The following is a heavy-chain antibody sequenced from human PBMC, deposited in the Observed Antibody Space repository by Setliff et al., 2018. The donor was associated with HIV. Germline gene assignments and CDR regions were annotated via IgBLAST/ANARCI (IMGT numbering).Heavy chain of an antibody. CDR1: GGSISSYY. Sequence: SETLSLTCTVSGGSISSYYWSWIRQPPGKGLEWIGYIYYSGSTNYNPPLKSRVTISVDTSKNQFSLKLSSVTAADTAVYYCASLLGYCSGGSCYSGWFDPWGQGTLVTVS. V-gene: IGHV4-59*01. J-gene: IGHJ5*02. CDR2: IYYSGST. D-gene: IGHD2-15*01. CDR3: ASLLGYCSGGSCYSGWFDP.